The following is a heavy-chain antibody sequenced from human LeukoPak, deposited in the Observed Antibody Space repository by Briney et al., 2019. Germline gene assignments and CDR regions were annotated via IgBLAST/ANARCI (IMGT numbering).Heavy chain of an antibody. D-gene: IGHD3-22*01. CDR1: GFTFDDYA. Sequence: GGSLRLSCAASGFTFDDYAMHWVRQAPGKGLEWVSGISWNSGSIGYADSVKGRFTISRDNAKNSLYLQVNSLRAEDTALYYCAKDIGYYYDSSGYFHYWGQGTLVTVSS. CDR2: ISWNSGSI. CDR3: AKDIGYYYDSSGYFHY. J-gene: IGHJ4*02. V-gene: IGHV3-9*01.